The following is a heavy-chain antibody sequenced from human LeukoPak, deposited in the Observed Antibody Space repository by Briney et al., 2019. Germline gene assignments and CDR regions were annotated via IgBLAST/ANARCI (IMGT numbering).Heavy chain of an antibody. CDR3: ARLFGYSYGYNDY. J-gene: IGHJ4*02. Sequence: SETLSLTCTVSGDSVSGYYWSWIRQPAGKGLEWIGRIYTSGSTKYNPSFQGRVTMSLDTSKNQFSLRLSSVTAADTAVYYCARLFGYSYGYNDYWGQGTLVTVSS. D-gene: IGHD5-18*01. CDR1: GDSVSGYY. CDR2: IYTSGST. V-gene: IGHV4-4*07.